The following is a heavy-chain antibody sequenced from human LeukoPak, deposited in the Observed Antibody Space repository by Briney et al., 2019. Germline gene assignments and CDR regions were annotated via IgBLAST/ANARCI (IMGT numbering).Heavy chain of an antibody. Sequence: SETLSLTCSVSGDSISSSTYYWGWIRQPPGKGLEWIGSIYYSGSTYYNPSLKSRVTISVDTSKNQFSLKMSSVTAADTAVYYCARSYYYDSSGYPALFDYWGQGTLVTVSS. CDR2: IYYSGST. D-gene: IGHD3-22*01. J-gene: IGHJ4*02. CDR1: GDSISSSTYY. V-gene: IGHV4-39*07. CDR3: ARSYYYDSSGYPALFDY.